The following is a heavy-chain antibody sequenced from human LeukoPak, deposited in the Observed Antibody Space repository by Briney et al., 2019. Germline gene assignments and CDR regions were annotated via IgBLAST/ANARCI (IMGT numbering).Heavy chain of an antibody. V-gene: IGHV3-73*01. J-gene: IGHJ4*02. CDR3: TRPYYYDSGGSDY. CDR2: IRSKANSYAT. CDR1: GFTFSGSA. Sequence: GGSLRLSCAASGFTFSGSAMDWVRQASGKGLEWVSRIRSKANSYATAYAAAVKGRFTISRDDSNNTAYLQMNSLKTEDTAVYYCTRPYYYDSGGSDYWGQGTLVTVSS. D-gene: IGHD3-22*01.